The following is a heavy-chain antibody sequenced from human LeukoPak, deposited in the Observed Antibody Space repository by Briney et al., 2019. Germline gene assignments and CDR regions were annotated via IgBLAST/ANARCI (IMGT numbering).Heavy chain of an antibody. D-gene: IGHD3-16*01. CDR1: GDSISSYY. V-gene: IGHV4-59*05. J-gene: IGHJ4*02. CDR2: TFFSGST. Sequence: SETLSLTCTVSGDSISSYYWSWIRHPPRKGLEWIGSTFFSGSTYYNPSLKSRATISIHTSKNQSSLSFRSATSADTAWYFFARHGIDVLLKDYYFDYWGQGTRVTVSS. CDR3: ARHGIDVLLKDYYFDY.